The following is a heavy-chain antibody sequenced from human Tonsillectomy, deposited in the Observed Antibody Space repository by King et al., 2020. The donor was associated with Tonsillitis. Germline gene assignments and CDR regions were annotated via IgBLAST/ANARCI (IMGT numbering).Heavy chain of an antibody. V-gene: IGHV3-23*03. D-gene: IGHD3-22*01. Sequence: VQLVESGGGLVQPGGSLRLSCAASGFTFSSYAMSWVRQAPGKGLEWVSVIYSGGSSTYYADSVKGRFTISRDNSKNTLHLQMNSLRAEDTAVYYCAKDRESVDYYDSSGYYFDYWGQGTLVTVSS. CDR3: AKDRESVDYYDSSGYYFDY. CDR1: GFTFSSYA. J-gene: IGHJ4*02. CDR2: IYSGGSST.